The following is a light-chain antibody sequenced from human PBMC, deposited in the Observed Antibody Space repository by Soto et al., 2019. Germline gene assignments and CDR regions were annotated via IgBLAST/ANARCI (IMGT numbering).Light chain of an antibody. CDR3: QQYGSSPFT. V-gene: IGKV3D-20*01. Sequence: EIVLTQSPATLSLSPGERATLSCGASQSVSSNYLAEYQQKPGLAPRLLIYDASTRATGIPKRFSGSASGTNFTLTISSLEPEDFAVFYCQQYGSSPFTFGPGTKVDIK. CDR2: DAS. J-gene: IGKJ3*01. CDR1: QSVSSNY.